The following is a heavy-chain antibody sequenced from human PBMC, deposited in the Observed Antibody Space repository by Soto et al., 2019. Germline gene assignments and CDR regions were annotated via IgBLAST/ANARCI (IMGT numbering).Heavy chain of an antibody. CDR2: ISTYNGNT. Sequence: QVQLVQSGAEVKKPGASVKVSCKASGYTFISSGINWVRQAPGQGLEWMGWISTYNGNTNDAPKLQGRVTMTTDTSTSTAYMELRSLRSDDTAVYYCARGDYGDYCDYWGQGTLVTVSS. J-gene: IGHJ4*02. CDR3: ARGDYGDYCDY. CDR1: GYTFISSG. D-gene: IGHD4-17*01. V-gene: IGHV1-18*01.